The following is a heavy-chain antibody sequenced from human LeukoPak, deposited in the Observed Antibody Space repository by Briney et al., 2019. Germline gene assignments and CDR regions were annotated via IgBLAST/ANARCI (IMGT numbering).Heavy chain of an antibody. J-gene: IGHJ4*02. Sequence: GASVKVSCKASGYTFTSYAMHWVRQAPGQGLEWMGWISAYNGNTNYAQKLQGRVTMTTDTSTSTAYMELRSLRSDDTAVYYCARDPYYDSSGIVDYWGQGTLVTVSS. CDR2: ISAYNGNT. D-gene: IGHD3-22*01. CDR1: GYTFTSYA. CDR3: ARDPYYDSSGIVDY. V-gene: IGHV1-18*01.